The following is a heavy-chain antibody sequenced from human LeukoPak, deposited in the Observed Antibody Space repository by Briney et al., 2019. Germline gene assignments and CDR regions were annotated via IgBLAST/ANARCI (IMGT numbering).Heavy chain of an antibody. J-gene: IGHJ4*02. CDR2: IEGHSDNS. V-gene: IGHV3-23*01. CDR1: GFTFRSYA. CDR3: ARAPFFGNRLFDY. Sequence: GGSLRLSCAASGFTFRSYAITWVRQVPGRGLKWVSTIEGHSDNSYYEDYVKGRFTISRDNSKNTLYLHMNTPRAEDTAIYYRARAPFFGNRLFDYWGQGTLVTVSS. D-gene: IGHD3-10*01.